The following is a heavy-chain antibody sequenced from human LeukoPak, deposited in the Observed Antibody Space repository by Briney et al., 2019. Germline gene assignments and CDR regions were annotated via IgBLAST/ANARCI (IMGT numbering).Heavy chain of an antibody. CDR2: IYWDDDR. Sequence: SGPTLVNPTQTLTLTCTFSGFSLNTRGVGVGWIRQPPGRALEWLALIYWDDDRRYIPSLKSRFTLNQDTSKKQVVLTITNMDPVDTATYFCAHRKNYYDSSVFDNWGQGTLVTVSS. D-gene: IGHD3-22*01. V-gene: IGHV2-5*02. CDR3: AHRKNYYDSSVFDN. J-gene: IGHJ4*02. CDR1: GFSLNTRGVG.